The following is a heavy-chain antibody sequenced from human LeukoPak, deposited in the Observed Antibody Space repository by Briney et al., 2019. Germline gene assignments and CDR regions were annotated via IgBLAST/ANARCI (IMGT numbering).Heavy chain of an antibody. V-gene: IGHV3-23*01. CDR3: AKDFEGFYYDSSGNWFDP. CDR2: ISGSGGST. CDR1: GFTFSSYA. J-gene: IGHJ5*02. D-gene: IGHD3-22*01. Sequence: GGSLRLSCAASGFTFSSYAMSWVRQAPGKGLEWVSAISGSGGSTYYADSVKGRFTISRDNSKNTLYLQMSSLRAEDTAVYYCAKDFEGFYYDSSGNWFDPWGQGTLVTVSS.